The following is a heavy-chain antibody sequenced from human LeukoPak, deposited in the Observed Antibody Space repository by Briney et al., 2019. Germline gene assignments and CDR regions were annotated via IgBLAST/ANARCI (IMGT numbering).Heavy chain of an antibody. Sequence: ASVKVSCKASGYTFTGYYMHWVRQAPGQGLEWMGWIKPNSGGTNYAQKFQGRVTMTRDTSISTAYMELSRLRSDDTAVYYCARVSEYCSSTSCRLNWFDPWGQGTLVTVSS. V-gene: IGHV1-2*02. J-gene: IGHJ5*02. CDR2: IKPNSGGT. CDR1: GYTFTGYY. D-gene: IGHD2-2*01. CDR3: ARVSEYCSSTSCRLNWFDP.